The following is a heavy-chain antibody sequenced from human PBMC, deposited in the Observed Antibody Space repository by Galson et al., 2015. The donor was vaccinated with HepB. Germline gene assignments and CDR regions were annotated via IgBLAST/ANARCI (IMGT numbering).Heavy chain of an antibody. Sequence: SLRLSCAASGFTFSSYGMHWVRQAPGKGLEWVAVISYDGSNKYYADSVKGRFTISRDNSKNTLYLQMNSLRAEDTAVYYCAKSITIFGVVIGHDAFDIWGQGTMVTVSS. CDR3: AKSITIFGVVIGHDAFDI. CDR2: ISYDGSNK. J-gene: IGHJ3*02. CDR1: GFTFSSYG. V-gene: IGHV3-30*18. D-gene: IGHD3-3*01.